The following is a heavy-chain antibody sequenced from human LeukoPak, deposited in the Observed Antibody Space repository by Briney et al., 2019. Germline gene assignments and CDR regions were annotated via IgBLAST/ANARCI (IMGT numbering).Heavy chain of an antibody. D-gene: IGHD1-26*01. CDR2: ISDSGSGT. CDR3: ARVRLGSSYYFDY. Sequence: GGSLRLSCAASGFTFSSYAMSWVRQAPGKGLEWVSAISDSGSGTNYADSVKGRFTISRDDSKSTLYLQVNSLRAEDTALYYCARVRLGSSYYFDYWGQGTLVTVSS. V-gene: IGHV3-23*01. J-gene: IGHJ4*02. CDR1: GFTFSSYA.